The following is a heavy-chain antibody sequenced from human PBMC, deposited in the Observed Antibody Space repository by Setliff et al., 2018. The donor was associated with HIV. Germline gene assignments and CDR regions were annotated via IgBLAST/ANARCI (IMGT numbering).Heavy chain of an antibody. J-gene: IGHJ4*02. D-gene: IGHD2-21*02. CDR3: ATLDPSGGNFLAY. V-gene: IGHV4-4*09. CDR1: GGSISSHY. CDR2: IYASGVT. Sequence: PSETLSLTCTVSGGSISSHYWSWIRQSPKTGLEWIGYIYASGVTSYNPSLKSRVTISIDTSKNQFSLTLTSVTAADTAVYYCATLDPSGGNFLAYWGQGTLVTVSS.